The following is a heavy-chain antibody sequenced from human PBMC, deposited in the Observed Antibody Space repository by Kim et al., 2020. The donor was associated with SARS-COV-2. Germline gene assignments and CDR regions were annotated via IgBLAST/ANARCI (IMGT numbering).Heavy chain of an antibody. Sequence: SETLSLTCAVSGGYFSGYYWNWIRQSPGKGLEWIGLIRHTGSTTYNPSLESRLTLSLDRSEDQVFLNLQSVTAADTAVYYCAFAAYGQLEIDYFHHWSQGTLVTVSS. CDR3: AFAAYGQLEIDYFHH. CDR1: GGYFSGYY. D-gene: IGHD4-17*01. CDR2: IRHTGST. J-gene: IGHJ4*02. V-gene: IGHV4-34*01.